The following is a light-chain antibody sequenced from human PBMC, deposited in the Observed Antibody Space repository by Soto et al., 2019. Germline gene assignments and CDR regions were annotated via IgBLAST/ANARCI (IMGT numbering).Light chain of an antibody. CDR3: QQLSTYPRT. CDR2: AAS. V-gene: IGKV1-39*01. CDR1: QSISSY. J-gene: IGKJ1*01. Sequence: DIQMTQSPSSLSASVGDRVTITCRASQSISSYLNWYQQKPGKAPKLLIYAASTLQGGVPSRFSGSGSGTDFTLTISSLQPEDFATYYCQQLSTYPRTFGQGTKVDI.